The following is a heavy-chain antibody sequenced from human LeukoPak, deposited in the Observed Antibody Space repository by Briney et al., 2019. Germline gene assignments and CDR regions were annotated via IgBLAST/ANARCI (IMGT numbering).Heavy chain of an antibody. Sequence: SETLSLTCTVSGGSISSYYWSWIRQPPGKGLEWIGYIYYSGSTNYNPSLKSRVTISVDTSKNQFSLKLSSVTAADTAVYYCARIAVAGTDFDYWGQGTLITVSS. CDR3: ARIAVAGTDFDY. J-gene: IGHJ4*02. CDR1: GGSISSYY. V-gene: IGHV4-59*01. D-gene: IGHD6-19*01. CDR2: IYYSGST.